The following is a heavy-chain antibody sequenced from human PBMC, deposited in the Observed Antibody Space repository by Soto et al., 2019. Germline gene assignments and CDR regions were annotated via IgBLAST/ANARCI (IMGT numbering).Heavy chain of an antibody. J-gene: IGHJ4*02. Sequence: EVQLVESGGGLVQPGGSLRLSCAASGFTFSSYWMSWVRQAPGKGLEWVANIKQDGSEKYYVDSVKGRFTISRDNAKNSLYLQMKSLRAEDTAVYYCARDDGYNWNYLPGYWGQGTLVTVSS. CDR3: ARDDGYNWNYLPGY. V-gene: IGHV3-7*01. CDR2: IKQDGSEK. D-gene: IGHD1-7*01. CDR1: GFTFSSYW.